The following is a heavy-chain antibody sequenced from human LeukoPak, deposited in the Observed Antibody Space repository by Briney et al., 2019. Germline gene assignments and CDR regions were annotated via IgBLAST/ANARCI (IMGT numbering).Heavy chain of an antibody. CDR1: GFTFSSYS. D-gene: IGHD6-19*01. J-gene: IGHJ4*02. V-gene: IGHV3-21*01. Sequence: GGSLRLSCAASGFTFSSYSMNWVRQAPGKGLEWVSSVSSSSSYIFYADSVKGRFTVSRDNAKNSLYLQMNGLRAEDTAVYYCAREDIRLDYFDYWGQGTLVTVSS. CDR2: VSSSSSYI. CDR3: AREDIRLDYFDY.